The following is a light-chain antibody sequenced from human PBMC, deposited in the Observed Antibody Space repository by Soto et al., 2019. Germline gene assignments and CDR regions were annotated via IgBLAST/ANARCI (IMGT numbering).Light chain of an antibody. J-gene: IGLJ1*01. V-gene: IGLV1-51*01. Sequence: QSVLTQPPSVSAAPGRKVTISCSGSSSNIGGNSVSWYQQLPGTAPKLPIYDDNKRPSGIPDRFSGSKSGTSATLGITGFQTGDEADYYCGSWDSSLSAYVFGTGTKV. CDR2: DDN. CDR3: GSWDSSLSAYV. CDR1: SSNIGGNS.